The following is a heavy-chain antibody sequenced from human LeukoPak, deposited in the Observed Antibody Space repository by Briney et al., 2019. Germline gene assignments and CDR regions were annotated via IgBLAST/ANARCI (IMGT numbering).Heavy chain of an antibody. CDR3: ARVAMYYYGSGSYYNPPFY. J-gene: IGHJ4*02. V-gene: IGHV3-48*03. CDR2: ISSSGSTI. D-gene: IGHD3-10*01. CDR1: GFTFSSYE. Sequence: PGGSLRLSCAASGFTFSSYEMNWVRQAPGKGLEWVSYISSSGSTIYYADSVKGRFTISRDNARNSLYLQMNSLRAEDTAVYYCARVAMYYYGSGSYYNPPFYWGQGTLVTVSS.